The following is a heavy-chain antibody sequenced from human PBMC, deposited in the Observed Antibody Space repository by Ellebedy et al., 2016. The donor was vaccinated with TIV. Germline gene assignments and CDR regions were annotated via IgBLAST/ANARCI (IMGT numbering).Heavy chain of an antibody. D-gene: IGHD2-15*01. CDR1: GYTFTSYD. Sequence: AASVKVSCKASGYTFTSYDINWVRQATGQGLEWMGWLNPNSGNTGYAQNFQGRVTMTRSTSISTAYMELSSLRSEDKAVYYCARRVAANDAFDIWGQGTMVTVSS. J-gene: IGHJ3*02. CDR3: ARRVAANDAFDI. V-gene: IGHV1-8*01. CDR2: LNPNSGNT.